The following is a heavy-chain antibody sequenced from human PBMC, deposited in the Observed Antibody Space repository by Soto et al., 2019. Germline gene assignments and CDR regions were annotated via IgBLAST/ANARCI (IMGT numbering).Heavy chain of an antibody. CDR3: ARDVGLGSGSYYWLDP. CDR2: ISYDGSNK. V-gene: IGHV3-30-3*01. Sequence: PGGSLRLSCAASGFTFSSYAIHWVRQAPGKGLEWVAVISYDGSNKYYADSVKGRFTISRDNSKNTLYLQMNSLRAEDTAVYYCARDVGLGSGSYYWLDPWGQGTLVTVSS. D-gene: IGHD3-10*02. CDR1: GFTFSSYA. J-gene: IGHJ5*02.